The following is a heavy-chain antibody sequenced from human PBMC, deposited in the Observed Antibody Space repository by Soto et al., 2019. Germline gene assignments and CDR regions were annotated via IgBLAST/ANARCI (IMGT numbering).Heavy chain of an antibody. CDR3: ARAPAYSNYANWFDP. D-gene: IGHD4-4*01. CDR2: IYYSGST. CDR1: GGSISSGGYY. V-gene: IGHV4-31*03. Sequence: QVQLQESGPGLVKPSQTLSLTCTVSGGSISSGGYYWSWIRQHPGKGLEWIGYIYYSGSTYYNPSLKSRVTIAVDTPKNQFSLKLSSVTAADTAVYYCARAPAYSNYANWFDPWGQGTLVTVSS. J-gene: IGHJ5*02.